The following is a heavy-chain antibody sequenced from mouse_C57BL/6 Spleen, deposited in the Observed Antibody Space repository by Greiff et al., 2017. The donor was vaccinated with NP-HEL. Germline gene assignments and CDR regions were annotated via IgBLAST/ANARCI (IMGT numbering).Heavy chain of an antibody. Sequence: EVHLVESGGGLVKPGGSLKLSCAASGFTFSDYGMHWVRQAPEKGLEWVAYISSGSSTIYYADTVKGRFTISRENAKHTLFLQMTSLRSEDTAMYYCAKLYYDYEEVYAMDYWGQGTSVTVSS. D-gene: IGHD2-4*01. J-gene: IGHJ4*01. CDR3: AKLYYDYEEVYAMDY. CDR2: ISSGSSTI. V-gene: IGHV5-17*01. CDR1: GFTFSDYG.